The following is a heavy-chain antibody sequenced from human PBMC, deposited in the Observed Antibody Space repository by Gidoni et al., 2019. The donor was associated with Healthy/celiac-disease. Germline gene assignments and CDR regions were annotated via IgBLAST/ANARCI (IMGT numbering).Heavy chain of an antibody. D-gene: IGHD3-22*01. V-gene: IGHV3-66*01. CDR3: ARNYYDSSGYLDY. CDR2: IYSGGST. Sequence: EVQLVESGGGLVQPGGSLRLSCSASGFPVSSNYMSWVRQAPGKGLEWVSVIYSGGSTYYADSVKGRFTISRDNSKNTLYLQMNSLRAEDTAVYYCARNYYDSSGYLDYWGQGTLVTVSS. CDR1: GFPVSSNY. J-gene: IGHJ4*02.